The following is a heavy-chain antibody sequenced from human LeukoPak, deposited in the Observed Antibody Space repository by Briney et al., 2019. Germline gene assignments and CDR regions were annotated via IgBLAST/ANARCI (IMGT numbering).Heavy chain of an antibody. CDR3: ARDADYQLLYHSVYFDY. D-gene: IGHD2-2*02. V-gene: IGHV3-21*01. CDR2: ISSSSSYI. CDR1: GFTFSSYS. Sequence: GGSLRLSCAASGFTFSSYSMNWVRQAPGKGLEWVSSISSSSSYIYYADSVKGRFTISRDNAKNSLYLQMNSLRAEDTAVYYCARDADYQLLYHSVYFDYWGQGTLVTVSS. J-gene: IGHJ4*02.